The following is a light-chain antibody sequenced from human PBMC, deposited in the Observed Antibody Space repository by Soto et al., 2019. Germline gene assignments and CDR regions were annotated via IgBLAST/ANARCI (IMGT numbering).Light chain of an antibody. J-gene: IGKJ4*01. CDR3: QQYGSSPLT. Sequence: EIVLTQSPGTLSLSPGEGATLSCRASQSASSSYLAWYQQKPGQAPRLLIYGASSRATGIPDRFSGSGSGTDFTLTISRLEPEDFAVYYCQQYGSSPLTFGGGTKVDI. CDR2: GAS. CDR1: QSASSSY. V-gene: IGKV3-20*01.